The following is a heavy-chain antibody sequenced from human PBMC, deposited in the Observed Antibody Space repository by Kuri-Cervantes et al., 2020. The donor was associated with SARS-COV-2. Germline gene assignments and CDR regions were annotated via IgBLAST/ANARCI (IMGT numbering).Heavy chain of an antibody. J-gene: IGHJ4*02. CDR3: ARDLGAYYNYFDY. V-gene: IGHV3-21*01. CDR1: GFTFSSYS. CDR2: ISSSGTYI. Sequence: GGSLRLSCAASGFTFSSYSMNWVRQAPGKGLEWVSSISSSGTYIYYADSVKGRFTISRDNAKNSLYLQMNSLRAEDTAVYYCARDLGAYYNYFDYWGQGALVTVSS. D-gene: IGHD3-10*01.